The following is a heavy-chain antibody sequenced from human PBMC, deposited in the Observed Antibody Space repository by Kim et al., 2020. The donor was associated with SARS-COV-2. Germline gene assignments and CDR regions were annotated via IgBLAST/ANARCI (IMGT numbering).Heavy chain of an antibody. J-gene: IGHJ4*02. CDR3: ALTGGIVARAGTD. V-gene: IGHV3-21*01. Sequence: YAESVKGRFTISRDNAKNSLYLQMNSLRAEDTAVYYCALTGGIVARAGTDWGQGTLVTVSS. D-gene: IGHD7-27*01.